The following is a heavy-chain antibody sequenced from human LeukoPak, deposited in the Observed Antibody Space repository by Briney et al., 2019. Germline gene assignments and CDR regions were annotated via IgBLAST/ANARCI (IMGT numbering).Heavy chain of an antibody. CDR3: ARDSPTIFGVVTVHMDV. CDR2: ISSSSSYI. J-gene: IGHJ6*03. Sequence: GGSLRLSCAASGFTFSSYSMNWVRQAPGKGLEWVSSISSSSSYIYYADSVKGRFTISRDNAKNSLYLQMNSLRAEDTAVYYCARDSPTIFGVVTVHMDVWGKGTTVTVSS. CDR1: GFTFSSYS. D-gene: IGHD3-3*01. V-gene: IGHV3-21*01.